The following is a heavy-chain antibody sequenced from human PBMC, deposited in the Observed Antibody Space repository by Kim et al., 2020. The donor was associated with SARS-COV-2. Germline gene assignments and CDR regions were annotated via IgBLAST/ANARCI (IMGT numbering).Heavy chain of an antibody. CDR1: GGSFSGYY. V-gene: IGHV4-34*01. CDR2: INHSGST. CDR3: ARSGGYYDSSGYRAWGVRALDY. Sequence: SETLSLTCAVYGGSFSGYYWSWIRQPPGKGLEWIGEINHSGSTNYNPSLKSRVTISVDTSKNQFSLKLSSVTAADTAVYYCARSGGYYDSSGYRAWGVRALDYWGQGTLVTVSS. D-gene: IGHD3-22*01. J-gene: IGHJ4*02.